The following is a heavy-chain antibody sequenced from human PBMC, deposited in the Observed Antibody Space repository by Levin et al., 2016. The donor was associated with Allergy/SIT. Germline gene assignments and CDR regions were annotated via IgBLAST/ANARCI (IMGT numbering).Heavy chain of an antibody. V-gene: IGHV1-69*01. CDR3: ARRGEIGPATPYGMDV. D-gene: IGHD1-26*01. Sequence: WVRQAPGQGLEWMGGIIPIFGTANYAQKFQGRVTITADESTSTAYMELSSLRSEDTAVYYCARRGEIGPATPYGMDVWGQGTTVTVSS. J-gene: IGHJ6*02. CDR2: IIPIFGTA.